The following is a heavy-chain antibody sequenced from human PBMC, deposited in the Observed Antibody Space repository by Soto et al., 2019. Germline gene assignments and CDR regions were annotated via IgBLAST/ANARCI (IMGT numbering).Heavy chain of an antibody. CDR2: INYSGST. V-gene: IGHV4-39*01. Sequence: QLQLQESGPGLVKPSETLSLTCSVSGDSISSSSYYWGWIRQPPGKGLEWIGTINYSGSTYYNPSLKSRVTISVDTSKNQSSLKVSSVTAADPAVYYCTSLYGDYVPYWGQGILVSVSS. D-gene: IGHD4-17*01. J-gene: IGHJ4*02. CDR1: GDSISSSSYY. CDR3: TSLYGDYVPY.